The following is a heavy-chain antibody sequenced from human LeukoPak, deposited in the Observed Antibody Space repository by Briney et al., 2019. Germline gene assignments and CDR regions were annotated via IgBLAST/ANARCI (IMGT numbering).Heavy chain of an antibody. CDR2: INSDGSST. D-gene: IGHD2-2*01. CDR1: GFTFSSYW. CDR3: AASLPNIVVVPAAKGPFGS. V-gene: IGHV3-74*01. Sequence: GGSLRLSCAASGFTFSSYWMHWVRQAPGKGLVWVSRINSDGSSTSYADSVKGRFTISRDNAKNTLYLQMNSLRAEDTAVYYCAASLPNIVVVPAAKGPFGSWGQGTLVTVSS. J-gene: IGHJ5*02.